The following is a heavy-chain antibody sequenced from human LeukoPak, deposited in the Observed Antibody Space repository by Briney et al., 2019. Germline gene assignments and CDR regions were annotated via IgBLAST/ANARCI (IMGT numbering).Heavy chain of an antibody. CDR3: TRGSSTSSQD. V-gene: IGHV3-30*02. CDR2: IRYDGSNK. J-gene: IGHJ4*02. CDR1: GFTFSSYG. D-gene: IGHD2-2*01. Sequence: PGGSLRLSCAASGFTFSSYGMHWVRQAPGKGLEWVAFIRYDGSNKYYADCVKGRVTISRDNSKNTLYLQMNSLRAEYTAVYYCTRGSSTSSQDWGQGILVTVSS.